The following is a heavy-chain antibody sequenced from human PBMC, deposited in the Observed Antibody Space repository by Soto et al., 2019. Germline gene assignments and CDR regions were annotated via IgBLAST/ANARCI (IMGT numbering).Heavy chain of an antibody. CDR3: ARGGSVAAAGKGWFDP. J-gene: IGHJ5*02. CDR1: GYTFTSYG. CDR2: ISAYNGNT. V-gene: IGHV1-18*04. Sequence: ASVKVSCKTSGYTFTSYGISWVRQAPGQGLEWMGWISAYNGNTNYAQKLQGRVTMTTDTSTSTAYMELRSLRSDDTAVYYCARGGSVAAAGKGWFDPWGQGTLVTVSS. D-gene: IGHD6-13*01.